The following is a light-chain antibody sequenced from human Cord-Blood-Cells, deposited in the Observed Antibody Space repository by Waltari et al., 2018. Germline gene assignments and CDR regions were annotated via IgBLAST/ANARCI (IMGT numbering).Light chain of an antibody. J-gene: IGLJ1*01. CDR3: CSYAGSYTFV. V-gene: IGLV2-11*01. Sequence: QSALTPPRSVSGSPGPSVTIPCTGTSSDVGGYNYVSWYHQHPGKAPKLMIYDVSKRPSGVPDRFSGSKSGNTASLTISGLQAEDEADYYCCSYAGSYTFVFGTGTKVTVL. CDR1: SSDVGGYNY. CDR2: DVS.